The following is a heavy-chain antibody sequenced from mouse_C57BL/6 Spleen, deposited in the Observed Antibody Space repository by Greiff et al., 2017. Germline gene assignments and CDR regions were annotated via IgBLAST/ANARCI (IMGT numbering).Heavy chain of an antibody. V-gene: IGHV1-18*01. J-gene: IGHJ2*01. D-gene: IGHD3-2*02. CDR3: ARRDSSGLDY. CDR1: GYTFTDYN. CDR2: INPNNGGT. Sequence: VQLKQSGPELVKPGASVKIPCKASGYTFTDYNMDWVKQSHGKSLEWIGDINPNNGGTIYNQKFKGKATLTVDKSSSTAYMELRSLTSEDTAVYYCARRDSSGLDYWGQGTTLTVSS.